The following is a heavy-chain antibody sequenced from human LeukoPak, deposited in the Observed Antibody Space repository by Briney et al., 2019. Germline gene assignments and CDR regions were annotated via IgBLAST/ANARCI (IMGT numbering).Heavy chain of an antibody. J-gene: IGHJ4*02. CDR3: AKRGVVIRVILVGFHKEAYYFDS. D-gene: IGHD3-22*01. Sequence: GGSLRLSCAVSGITLSNYGMSWVRQAPGRGLEWVAGISGSGGRTNYADSVKGRFTISRDNPKNTLYLQMNSLRAEDTAVYFCAKRGVVIRVILVGFHKEAYYFDSWGQGALVTVSS. CDR2: ISGSGGRT. CDR1: GITLSNYG. V-gene: IGHV3-23*01.